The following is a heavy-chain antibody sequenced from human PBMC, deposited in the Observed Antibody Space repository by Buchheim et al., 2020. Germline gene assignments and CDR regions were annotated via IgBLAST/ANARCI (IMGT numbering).Heavy chain of an antibody. J-gene: IGHJ5*02. CDR1: GYAFTTYY. V-gene: IGHV1-8*02. Sequence: QVQLVQSGAEVKKPGASVKVSCKASGYAFTTYYLHWVRQAPGQGPEWMGWINPNSGNTGYAQKFQGRVTMTRNTSISTAYMELSSLRSEDTAVYYCARGFHQYYDSSGSLGPWGQGTL. CDR2: INPNSGNT. D-gene: IGHD3-22*01. CDR3: ARGFHQYYDSSGSLGP.